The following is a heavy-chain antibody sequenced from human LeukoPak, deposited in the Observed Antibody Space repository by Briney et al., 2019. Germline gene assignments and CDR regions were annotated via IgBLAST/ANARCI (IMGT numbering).Heavy chain of an antibody. CDR2: IYYSGRT. Sequence: SETLSLTCSVSGDSVSRSDSYWDWIRQPPGKGLEWIGTIYYSGRTYYSPSLKSRVTMSVDPSNNQYSLNLRSVTAADTALYYCARRRYYDGSGYLEWGQGTLLSVSS. J-gene: IGHJ1*01. D-gene: IGHD3-22*01. CDR3: ARRRYYDGSGYLE. V-gene: IGHV4-39*01. CDR1: GDSVSRSDSY.